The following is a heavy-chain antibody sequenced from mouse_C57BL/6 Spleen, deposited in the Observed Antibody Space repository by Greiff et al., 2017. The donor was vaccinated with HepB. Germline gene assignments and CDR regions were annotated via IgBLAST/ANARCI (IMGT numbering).Heavy chain of an antibody. CDR1: GYAFSSSW. CDR2: IYPGDGDT. CDR3: APNGGFDY. J-gene: IGHJ2*01. Sequence: QVHVKQSGPELVKPGASVKISCKASGYAFSSSWMNWVKQRPGKGLEWIGRIYPGDGDTNYNGKFKGKATLTADKSSSTAYMQLSSLTSEDSAVYFCAPNGGFDYWGQGTTLTVSS. V-gene: IGHV1-82*01.